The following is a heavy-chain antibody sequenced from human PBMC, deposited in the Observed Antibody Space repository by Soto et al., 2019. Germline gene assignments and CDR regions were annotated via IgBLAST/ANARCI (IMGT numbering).Heavy chain of an antibody. V-gene: IGHV2-5*02. CDR1: GFSLSTSGVG. CDR3: ARLFGELFAFDYYYYGMDV. CDR2: IYWDDDK. D-gene: IGHD3-10*01. Sequence: QITLKESGPTLVKPTQTLTLTCTFSGFSLSTSGVGVGWIRQPPGKALEWLALIYWDDDKRYSPPLQNRLSITKDTSNNHVVITMSNMDPVDTATFYCARLFGELFAFDYYYYGMDVWGQGTTVTVSS. J-gene: IGHJ6*02.